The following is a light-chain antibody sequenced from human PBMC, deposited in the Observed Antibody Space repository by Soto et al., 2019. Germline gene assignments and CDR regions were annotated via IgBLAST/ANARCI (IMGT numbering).Light chain of an antibody. V-gene: IGLV2-14*01. J-gene: IGLJ1*01. Sequence: QSALTQPAFVSGSPGQSITISCTGTSSDVGGYNYVSWYQQHPGKAPKLLIYDLSNRPSGVSNRFSGSKSGNTASLTISGLQAEDEADYYCSSYTSTTTLLFGTGTKLTVL. CDR1: SSDVGGYNY. CDR2: DLS. CDR3: SSYTSTTTLL.